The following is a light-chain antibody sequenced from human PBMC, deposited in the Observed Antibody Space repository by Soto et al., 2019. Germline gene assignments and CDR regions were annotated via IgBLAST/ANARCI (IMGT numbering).Light chain of an antibody. J-gene: IGKJ1*01. CDR3: QQYGHSLPWT. CDR1: PSLTSRY. Sequence: EVVLTQSPGTLSLSLGERATLSCRASPSLTSRYLAWFQQKPGQAPRLLIYGAYSRATGIPDRFSGSGSGTDFTLTICRLEPEDFAVYYCQQYGHSLPWTFGQGTRVEIK. CDR2: GAY. V-gene: IGKV3-20*01.